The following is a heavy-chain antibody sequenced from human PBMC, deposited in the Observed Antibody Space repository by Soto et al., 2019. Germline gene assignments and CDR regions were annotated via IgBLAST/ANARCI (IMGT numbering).Heavy chain of an antibody. D-gene: IGHD3-16*01. V-gene: IGHV4-39*01. J-gene: IGHJ3*02. Sequence: SETLSLTCTVSGGSISSSSYYWGWIRQPPGKGLEWIGSIYYSGSTYYNPSLKSRVTISVDTSKNQFSLKLSSVTAADTAVYYCARHRDLLLGELEGRERVVGQKDDAFDIWGQGTMVTVSS. CDR2: IYYSGST. CDR3: ARHRDLLLGELEGRERVVGQKDDAFDI. CDR1: GGSISSSSYY.